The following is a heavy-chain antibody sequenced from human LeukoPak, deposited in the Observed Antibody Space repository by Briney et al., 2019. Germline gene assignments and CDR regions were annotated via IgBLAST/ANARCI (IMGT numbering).Heavy chain of an antibody. Sequence: SVKVYCKASGGTFSSYAISWVRQAPGQGLEWMGRIIPIFGTANYAQKFQGRVTITTDESTSTAYMELSSLRSEDTAVYYCARGSEWLRDYDYWGQGTLVTVSS. V-gene: IGHV1-69*05. J-gene: IGHJ4*02. D-gene: IGHD5-12*01. CDR1: GGTFSSYA. CDR2: IIPIFGTA. CDR3: ARGSEWLRDYDY.